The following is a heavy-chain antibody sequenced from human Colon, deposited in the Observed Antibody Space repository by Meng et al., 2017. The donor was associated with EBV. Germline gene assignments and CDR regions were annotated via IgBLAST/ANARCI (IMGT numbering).Heavy chain of an antibody. CDR1: GGSISTSDW. D-gene: IGHD2-2*01. V-gene: IGHV4-4*02. J-gene: IGHJ4*02. Sequence: VQIQESGPGMGEPSGTPSLPCAVSGGSISTSDWWSWVRQPPGKGLEWIGEIYRGGGTNYNPSFKSRVTISVDTSNNHFSLKLSYVTAADTAVYYCARVRVIPAAVGFDYWGQGTLVTVSS. CDR2: IYRGGGT. CDR3: ARVRVIPAAVGFDY.